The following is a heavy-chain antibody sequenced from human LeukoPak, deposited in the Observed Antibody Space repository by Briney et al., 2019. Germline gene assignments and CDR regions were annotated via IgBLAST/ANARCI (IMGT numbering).Heavy chain of an antibody. CDR3: ARITARYSNGIGLWEFDP. Sequence: PGGSLRLSCAASGFTFRNYIMNWVRQAPGKGLEWVSSISSNSSHLYYADSVKGRFTISRDDAESSLYLQMNSLRGDATAVYHCARITARYSNGIGLWEFDPWGEGSLVSVSS. CDR1: GFTFRNYI. J-gene: IGHJ5*02. D-gene: IGHD3-16*01. V-gene: IGHV3-21*06. CDR2: ISSNSSHL.